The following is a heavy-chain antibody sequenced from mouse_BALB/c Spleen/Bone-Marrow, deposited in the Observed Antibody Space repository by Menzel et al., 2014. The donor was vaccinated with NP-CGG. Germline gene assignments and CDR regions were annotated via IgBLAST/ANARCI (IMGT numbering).Heavy chain of an antibody. CDR1: GFNIKAPY. CDR2: IDPANGNT. CDR3: ASYYYGYYFDY. V-gene: IGHV14-3*02. Sequence: DVQLQESGAALVKPGASVKLSCLASGFNIKAPYMHWVKQRPEKGLEWIGRIDPANGNTKYDPKFQGKATITADTSSNTAYLQLSSLTSEDTAVYYCASYYYGYYFDYWGQGTTLTVSS. D-gene: IGHD1-1*01. J-gene: IGHJ2*01.